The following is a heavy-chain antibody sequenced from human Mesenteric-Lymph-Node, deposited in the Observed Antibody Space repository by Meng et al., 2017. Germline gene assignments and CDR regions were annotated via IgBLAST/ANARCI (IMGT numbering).Heavy chain of an antibody. CDR2: IWYDGSNK. J-gene: IGHJ4*02. D-gene: IGHD3-10*01. CDR1: GYTFSSYG. CDR3: ASGFQTYGSGSYSSPDY. V-gene: IGHV3-33*01. Sequence: SCKASGYTFSSYGMHWVRQAPGKGLEWVAVIWYDGSNKYYADSVKGRFTISRDNSKNTLYLQMNSLRAEDTAVYYCASGFQTYGSGSYSSPDYWGQGTLVTVSS.